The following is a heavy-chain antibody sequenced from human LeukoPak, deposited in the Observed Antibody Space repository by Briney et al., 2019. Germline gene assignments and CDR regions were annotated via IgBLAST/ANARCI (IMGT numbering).Heavy chain of an antibody. CDR2: IYYSQTT. D-gene: IGHD1-26*01. CDR3: AGHSGTLAYFNY. V-gene: IGHV4-59*08. Sequence: PSETLSLTCTVSGGSISTYYWSWIRQPPGKGLEWIGYIYYSQTTNYSPSLKSRVTISVDTSKNQFSLKLTSVTAADTAVYYCAGHSGTLAYFNYWGQGTLVTVSS. J-gene: IGHJ4*02. CDR1: GGSISTYY.